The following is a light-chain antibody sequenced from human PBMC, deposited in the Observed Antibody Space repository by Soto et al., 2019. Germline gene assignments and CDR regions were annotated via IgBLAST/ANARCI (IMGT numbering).Light chain of an antibody. Sequence: DIQMTQSPSSLSASVGDRVTITCRAGQTVTDYLNWYQHKPGKAPKRLIYSASTLQTGAPSRFSGSGSGTDFTLTITSLQPEDFGTYYCHQTYSTPQTFGQGTRVEI. V-gene: IGKV1-39*01. CDR1: QTVTDY. CDR3: HQTYSTPQT. J-gene: IGKJ1*01. CDR2: SAS.